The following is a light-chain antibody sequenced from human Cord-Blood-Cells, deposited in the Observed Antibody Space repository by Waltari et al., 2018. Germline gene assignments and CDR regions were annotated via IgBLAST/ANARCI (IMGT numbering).Light chain of an antibody. V-gene: IGLV4-69*01. CDR1: RGHSTYA. CDR3: QTWGTGIHVV. J-gene: IGLJ2*01. CDR2: LNRYGSH. Sequence: QLVLTQSPSASASLGASVKLTCTLSRGHSTYAIAWPQQQPEKGPRYLMKLNRYGSHSRGDGIPDRFSGSSSGAGRYLTISSLQSEDEADYYCQTWGTGIHVVFGGGTKLTVL.